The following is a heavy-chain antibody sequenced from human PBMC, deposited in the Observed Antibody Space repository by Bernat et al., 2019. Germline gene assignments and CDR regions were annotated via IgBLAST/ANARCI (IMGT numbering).Heavy chain of an antibody. D-gene: IGHD2-8*01. V-gene: IGHV3-30*03. J-gene: IGHJ2*01. Sequence: QVELLESGGGVVQPGRSLRLSCVGSGFTFSSYSMYWVRQAPGKGLEWVALVSDDGKYERYADSVKGRVTVSRDNSKDTVYLQMDSLRLEDTAVYFCARVPALTTFWYFDLWGRGSLVTVSS. CDR3: ARVPALTTFWYFDL. CDR2: VSDDGKYE. CDR1: GFTFSSYS.